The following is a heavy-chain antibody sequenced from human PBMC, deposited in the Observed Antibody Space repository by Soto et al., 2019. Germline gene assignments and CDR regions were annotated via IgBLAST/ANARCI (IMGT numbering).Heavy chain of an antibody. CDR2: ISASTRNT. V-gene: IGHV1-18*01. D-gene: IGHD2-15*01. CDR1: GYTFSDYA. Sequence: QVQLVQSGDEVKKPGASVKVSCQASGYTFSDYAISWVRQAPGQGLEWMGWISASTRNTDQARNFQGRVIMTLDTSTNTAYMELMSLRSDDTAVYYCVRCYCSVGSCYACWHFDLWGRGTLVTVSS. CDR3: VRCYCSVGSCYACWHFDL. J-gene: IGHJ2*01.